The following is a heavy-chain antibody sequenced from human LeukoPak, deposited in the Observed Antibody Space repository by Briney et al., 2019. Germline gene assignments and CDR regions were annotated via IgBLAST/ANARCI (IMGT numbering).Heavy chain of an antibody. J-gene: IGHJ5*02. V-gene: IGHV1-69*01. CDR3: VRCVGQWLVTWFDP. D-gene: IGHD6-19*01. CDR2: IIPIFGTA. Sequence: SVKVSCKASGGTFSSYAISWVRQAPGQGLEWMGGIIPIFGTANYAQKFQGRVTITADESTSTAYMELSSLRSEDTAVYYCVRCVGQWLVTWFDPWGQGTLVTVSS. CDR1: GGTFSSYA.